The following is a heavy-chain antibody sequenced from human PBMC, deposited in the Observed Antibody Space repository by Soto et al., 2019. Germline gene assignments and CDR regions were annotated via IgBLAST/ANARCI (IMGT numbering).Heavy chain of an antibody. Sequence: PSETLSLTCAVYGGSFSGYYWSWIRQPPGKGLEWIGEINHSGSTNYNPSLKSRVTISVDTSKNQFSLKLSSVTAADTAVYYCARGAGTWFGATGVYGMDVWGQGTTVTV. D-gene: IGHD3-10*01. CDR1: GGSFSGYY. V-gene: IGHV4-34*01. J-gene: IGHJ6*02. CDR2: INHSGST. CDR3: ARGAGTWFGATGVYGMDV.